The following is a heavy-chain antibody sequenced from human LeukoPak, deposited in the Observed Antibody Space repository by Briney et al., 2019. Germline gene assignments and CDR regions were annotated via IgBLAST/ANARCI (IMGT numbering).Heavy chain of an antibody. CDR1: GYTFTSYG. J-gene: IGHJ1*01. Sequence: GASVKVSCKASGYTFTSYGISWVRQAPGQGLEWMGLINAGNGNTKYSQKFQGRVTITRDTSASTAYMELSSLRSEDTAVYYCARDRRISHYYDSSGPIGVWGQGTLVTVSS. CDR2: INAGNGNT. CDR3: ARDRRISHYYDSSGPIGV. V-gene: IGHV1-3*01. D-gene: IGHD3-22*01.